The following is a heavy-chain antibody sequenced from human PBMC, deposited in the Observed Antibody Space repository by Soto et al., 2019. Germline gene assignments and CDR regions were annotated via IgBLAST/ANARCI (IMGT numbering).Heavy chain of an antibody. V-gene: IGHV4-34*01. J-gene: IGHJ4*02. CDR1: GGSFSGYY. CDR3: ARGGDYDFWSGYLA. CDR2: INHSGST. D-gene: IGHD3-3*01. Sequence: SETLSLTCAVYGGSFSGYYWSWIRQPPGKGLEWIGEINHSGSTNYNPSLKSRVTISVDTSKNQFSLKLSSVTAADTAVYYCARGGDYDFWSGYLAWGQGTLVTVSS.